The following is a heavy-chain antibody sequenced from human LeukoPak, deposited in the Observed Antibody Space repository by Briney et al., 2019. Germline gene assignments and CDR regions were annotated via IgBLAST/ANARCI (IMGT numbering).Heavy chain of an antibody. Sequence: GGSLRLSCAASGFTFSSYAMHWVRQAPGKGLEWVAVISYDGSNKYYADSVKGRFTISRDNSKNTLYLQMNSLRAEDTAVYYCARDGAYYFDYWGQGTLVTVSS. CDR1: GFTFSSYA. J-gene: IGHJ4*02. CDR2: ISYDGSNK. CDR3: ARDGAYYFDY. D-gene: IGHD4/OR15-4a*01. V-gene: IGHV3-30-3*01.